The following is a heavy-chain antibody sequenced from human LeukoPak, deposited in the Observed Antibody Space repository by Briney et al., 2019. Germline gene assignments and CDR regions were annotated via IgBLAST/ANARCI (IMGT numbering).Heavy chain of an antibody. D-gene: IGHD3-3*01. J-gene: IGHJ4*02. CDR2: ISTYNGNT. Sequence: ASVKVSCKASGYTFTTYAMNWVRQAPGQGLEWMGWISTYNGNTNYAQKVQGRVTMTTDTSTSTVYMELRSLRSDDTAIYYCARGNYWNYWGQGTLVTVSS. V-gene: IGHV1-18*01. CDR1: GYTFTTYA. CDR3: ARGNYWNY.